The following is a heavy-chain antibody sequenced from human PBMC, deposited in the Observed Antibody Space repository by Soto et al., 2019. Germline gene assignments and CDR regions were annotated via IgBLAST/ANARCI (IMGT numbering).Heavy chain of an antibody. CDR1: GGTFSSYA. CDR3: ARLVVVPAANEYYYGMDV. Sequence: GASVKVSCKASGGTFSSYAISWVRQAPGQGLEWMGGIIPIFGTANYAQKFQGRVTITADESTSTAYMELSSLRSEDTAVYYCARLVVVPAANEYYYGMDVWGQGTTVTVSS. CDR2: IIPIFGTA. J-gene: IGHJ6*02. V-gene: IGHV1-69*13. D-gene: IGHD2-2*01.